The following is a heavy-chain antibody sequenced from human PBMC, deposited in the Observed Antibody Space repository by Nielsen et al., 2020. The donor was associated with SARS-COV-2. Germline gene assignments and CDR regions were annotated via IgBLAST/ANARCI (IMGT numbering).Heavy chain of an antibody. J-gene: IGHJ4*02. D-gene: IGHD3-22*01. CDR2: ISHSGIT. CDR3: ARRSSGGYSRRFFDY. CDR1: GASMSSGDYH. Sequence: SETLSLTCTVSGASMSSGDYHWSWVRQTPGKGLEWLAFISHSGITYYNPSLKSRVSISVDTSKNQFSLNLNSVTAADTAVYYCARRSSGGYSRRFFDYWGQGNLVTVSS. V-gene: IGHV4-30-4*01.